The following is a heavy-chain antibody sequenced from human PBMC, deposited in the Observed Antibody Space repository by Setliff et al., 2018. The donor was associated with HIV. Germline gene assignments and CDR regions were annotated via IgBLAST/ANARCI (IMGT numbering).Heavy chain of an antibody. Sequence: SETLSLTCTVSGDSSSSYYCNWIRQPAGKGLEWIGHMYISGSTNYNPSLKSRVTMSLDTSKNQFSLKLSSVTAADTAIYCCARGSRSHGGMFGYWGQGTLVTVSS. D-gene: IGHD6-13*01. CDR2: MYISGST. CDR1: GDSSSSYY. CDR3: ARGSRSHGGMFGY. J-gene: IGHJ4*02. V-gene: IGHV4-4*07.